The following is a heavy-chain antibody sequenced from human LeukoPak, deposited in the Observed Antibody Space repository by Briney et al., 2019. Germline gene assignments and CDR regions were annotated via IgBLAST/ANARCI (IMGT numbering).Heavy chain of an antibody. CDR2: ISGSSGST. CDR3: AKDQRGTVTTKYYFDY. Sequence: PGGSLRLSCETAGFTFSSYVMHWVRRTPGKGLEWVSGISGSSGSTHYADSVKGRFTISRDNSKNTLYLQMNSLRAEDTAVYYCAKDQRGTVTTKYYFDYWGQGTLVTVSS. D-gene: IGHD4-11*01. J-gene: IGHJ4*02. CDR1: GFTFSSYV. V-gene: IGHV3-23*01.